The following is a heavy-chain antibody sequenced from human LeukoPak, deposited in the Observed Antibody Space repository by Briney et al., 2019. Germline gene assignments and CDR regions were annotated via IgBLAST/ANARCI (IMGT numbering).Heavy chain of an antibody. J-gene: IGHJ3*02. Sequence: SQTLSLTCTFSGGSISSGDYYWSWIRQPPGKGLEWIGYIYYSGSTYYNPSLKSRVTISVDTSKNQFSLKLSSVTAADTAVYYCARGAKGDYGDYRADDAFDIWGQGTMVTVSS. CDR2: IYYSGST. CDR3: ARGAKGDYGDYRADDAFDI. D-gene: IGHD4-17*01. CDR1: GGSISSGDYY. V-gene: IGHV4-30-4*01.